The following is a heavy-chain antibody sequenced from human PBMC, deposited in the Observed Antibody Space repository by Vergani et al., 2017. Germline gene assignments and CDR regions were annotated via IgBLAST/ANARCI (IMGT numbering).Heavy chain of an antibody. CDR2: IYWNADQ. CDR3: VYRKTECGTTGCFYPFYYYYYMDV. CDR1: GFSLNTRGVS. Sequence: QITLKESGPTLVKPTQTLTLTCTFSGFSLNTRGVSVAWIRQPPGKALYSLALIYWNADQHYSPYLNNRVTITKDTSKNQVVLTMTNMDYVDTGTYYCVYRKTECGTTGCFYPFYYYYYMDVGGKGTTVTVSS. V-gene: IGHV2-5*04. J-gene: IGHJ6*03. D-gene: IGHD1-7*01.